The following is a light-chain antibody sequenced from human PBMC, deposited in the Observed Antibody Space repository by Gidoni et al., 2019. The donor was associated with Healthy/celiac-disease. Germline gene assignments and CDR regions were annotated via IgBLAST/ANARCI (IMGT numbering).Light chain of an antibody. Sequence: QSPATLSLSPGERATLSCRASQSVSSYLAWYQQKPGQAPRLLIYDASNRATGIPARFSGSGSGTDFTLTISSLEPEDFAVYYCQQRSNWPLTFGGGTKVEIK. CDR3: QQRSNWPLT. CDR1: QSVSSY. V-gene: IGKV3-11*01. CDR2: DAS. J-gene: IGKJ4*01.